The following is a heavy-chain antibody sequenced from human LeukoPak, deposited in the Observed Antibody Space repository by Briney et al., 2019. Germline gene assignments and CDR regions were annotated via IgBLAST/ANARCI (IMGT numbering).Heavy chain of an antibody. CDR1: GFTFSSYS. CDR2: ISSGSSYI. J-gene: IGHJ4*02. V-gene: IGHV3-21*01. D-gene: IGHD2-8*01. Sequence: GGSLRLSCAASGFTFSSYSMNWVRQAPGKGLEWVSSISSGSSYIYYADSVKGRFTISRDNAKNSLYVQMNSLRAEDTAVYYCARNLGYCTNGVCPGGYWGQGTPVTVSS. CDR3: ARNLGYCTNGVCPGGY.